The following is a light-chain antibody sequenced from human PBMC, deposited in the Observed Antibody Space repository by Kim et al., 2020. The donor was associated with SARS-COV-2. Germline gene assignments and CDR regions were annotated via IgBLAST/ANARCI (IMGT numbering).Light chain of an antibody. CDR1: SSNIGAGYD. Sequence: QRVTISCTGSSSNIGAGYDVHWYQQLPGTAPKLLIYGNSNRPSGVPDRFSGSKSGTSASLAITRLQAEDEADYYCQSYDSSLSVWVFGGGTQLTVL. J-gene: IGLJ3*02. CDR3: QSYDSSLSVWV. CDR2: GNS. V-gene: IGLV1-40*01.